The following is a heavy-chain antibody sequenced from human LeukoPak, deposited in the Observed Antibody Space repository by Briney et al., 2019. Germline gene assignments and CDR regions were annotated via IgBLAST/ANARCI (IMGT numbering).Heavy chain of an antibody. CDR2: ISAYNGNT. D-gene: IGHD4-17*01. CDR1: GYTFTSYG. CDR3: ARRPPYGDYGDY. V-gene: IGHV1-18*01. Sequence: ASVKVSCKASGYTFTSYGISWVRQAPGQGLEWVGWISAYNGNTNYAQKLQGRVTMTTDTSTSTAYMELRSLRSDDTAVYYCARRPPYGDYGDYWGQGTLVTVSS. J-gene: IGHJ4*02.